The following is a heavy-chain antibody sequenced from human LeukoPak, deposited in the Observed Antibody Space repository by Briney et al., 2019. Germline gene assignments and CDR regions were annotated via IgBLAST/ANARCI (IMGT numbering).Heavy chain of an antibody. Sequence: GGSLRLSCAASGFTFSSYWMSWVRQAPGEGLEWVAKINQDGTEKAYVDSVRGRFTISRDNAKNSLFLQMNSLRAEDTAVYYCARGPLIAAAGTWRGQGTLVTVSS. CDR3: ARGPLIAAAGTW. D-gene: IGHD6-13*01. CDR1: GFTFSSYW. CDR2: INQDGTEK. J-gene: IGHJ4*02. V-gene: IGHV3-7*03.